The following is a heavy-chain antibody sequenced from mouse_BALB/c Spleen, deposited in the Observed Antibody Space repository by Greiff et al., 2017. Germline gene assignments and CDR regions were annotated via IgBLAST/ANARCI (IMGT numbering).Heavy chain of an antibody. V-gene: IGHV1-87*01. J-gene: IGHJ3*01. CDR1: GYTFTSYW. D-gene: IGHD1-1*01. CDR3: ARSALYGSSYGWFAY. Sequence: QVQLQQSGAELARPGASVKLSCKASGYTFTSYWMQWVKQRPGQGLEWIGAIYPGDGDTRYTQKFKGKATLTADKSSSTAYMQLSSLASEDSAVYYCARSALYGSSYGWFAYWGQGTLVTVSA. CDR2: IYPGDGDT.